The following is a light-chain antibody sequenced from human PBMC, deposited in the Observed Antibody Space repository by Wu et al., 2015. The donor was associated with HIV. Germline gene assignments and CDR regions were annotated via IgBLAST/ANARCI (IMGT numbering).Light chain of an antibody. CDR2: GSS. CDR3: QQNNNWPLT. Sequence: IVLTQSPGTLSLSPGERATLSCRASQRVNSYYLAWYQQKFGQAPRLLIYGSSIRATGIPDRFSGSGSGTDFSLTISRLEPEDSAVYYCQQNNNWPLTFGQGTRLEIK. CDR1: QRVNSYY. V-gene: IGKV3-20*01. J-gene: IGKJ5*01.